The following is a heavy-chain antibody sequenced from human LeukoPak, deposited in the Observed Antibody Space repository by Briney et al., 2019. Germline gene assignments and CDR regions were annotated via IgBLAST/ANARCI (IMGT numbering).Heavy chain of an antibody. CDR1: GFTFNSDA. CDR2: ISVSGGST. V-gene: IGHV3-23*01. D-gene: IGHD3-9*01. CDR3: ATGIYHDYTGYSQLDQ. J-gene: IGHJ4*02. Sequence: GGSLRLSCAASGFTFNSDAMSWVRQAPGKGLEWVSAISVSGGSTYYADSVRGRFTISRDNSKNTLYLQMNSLRAEDTAVYFCATGIYHDYTGYSQLDQWGRGALVTVSS.